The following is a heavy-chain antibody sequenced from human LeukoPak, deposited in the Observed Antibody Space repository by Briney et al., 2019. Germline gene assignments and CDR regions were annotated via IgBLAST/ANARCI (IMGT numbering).Heavy chain of an antibody. Sequence: GGSLRLSCAASGFTFSSYSMNWVRQAPGKGLEWVSYISSSSSTIYYADSVKGRFTISRDNAKNSLYLQMNSLRAEDTAVYYCARGFYYGSGSYPSNYYMDVCGKGTTVTVSS. CDR3: ARGFYYGSGSYPSNYYMDV. V-gene: IGHV3-48*01. CDR1: GFTFSSYS. D-gene: IGHD3-10*01. J-gene: IGHJ6*03. CDR2: ISSSSSTI.